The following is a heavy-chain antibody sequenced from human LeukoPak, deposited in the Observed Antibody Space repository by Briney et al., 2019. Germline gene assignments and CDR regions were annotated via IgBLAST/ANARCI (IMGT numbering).Heavy chain of an antibody. D-gene: IGHD3-16*02. CDR2: ISGSGGST. CDR1: GFTFSSYA. CDR3: AKGPYFDYVWGSYRRPYYFDY. V-gene: IGHV3-23*01. Sequence: GGSLRLSCAASGFTFSSYAMSWVRQAPGKGLEWVSAISGSGGSTYYADSVKGRSTISRDNSKNTLYLQMNSLRAEDTAVYYCAKGPYFDYVWGSYRRPYYFDYWGQGTLVTVSS. J-gene: IGHJ4*02.